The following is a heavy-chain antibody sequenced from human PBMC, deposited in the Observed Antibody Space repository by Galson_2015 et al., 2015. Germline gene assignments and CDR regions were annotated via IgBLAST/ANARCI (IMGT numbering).Heavy chain of an antibody. Sequence: SVKVSCKASGYTFTSYGISWVRQAPGQGLEWMGWISAYNGNTNYAQKLQGRVTMTTDTSTSTAYMELRSLRSDDTAVYYCARNLYHQPEWEGNASSLSCFDYWGRGALVTVSS. CDR3: ARNLYHQPEWEGNASSLSCFDY. CDR2: ISAYNGNT. V-gene: IGHV1-18*01. CDR1: GYTFTSYG. J-gene: IGHJ4*02. D-gene: IGHD1-26*01.